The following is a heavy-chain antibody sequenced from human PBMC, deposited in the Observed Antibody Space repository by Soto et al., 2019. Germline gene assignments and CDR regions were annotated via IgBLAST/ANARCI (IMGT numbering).Heavy chain of an antibody. Sequence: ASVKVSCKTSGYIFTSYAMHWVRQAPGQRLEWMGWISAGNGDTKYSQKFQGRVTITKDTSANTAFMELSSLRSEDTAIYYCARELQGPYYFDFWGQGTLVTVSS. CDR1: GYIFTSYA. V-gene: IGHV1-3*01. J-gene: IGHJ4*02. CDR3: ARELQGPYYFDF. D-gene: IGHD4-4*01. CDR2: ISAGNGDT.